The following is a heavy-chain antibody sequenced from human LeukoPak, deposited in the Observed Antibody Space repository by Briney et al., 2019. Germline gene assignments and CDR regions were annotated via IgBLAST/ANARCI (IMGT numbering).Heavy chain of an antibody. D-gene: IGHD2-21*02. CDR3: ARTLPYCGGDCYWVAFDI. CDR2: IYYSGST. V-gene: IGHV4-39*07. Sequence: SETLSLTCTVSGGSISSSSYYWGWIRQPPGKGLEWIGSIYYSGSTYYNPSLKSRVTISVDTSKNQFSLKLSSVTAADTAVYYCARTLPYCGGDCYWVAFDIWGQGTMVTVSP. CDR1: GGSISSSSYY. J-gene: IGHJ3*02.